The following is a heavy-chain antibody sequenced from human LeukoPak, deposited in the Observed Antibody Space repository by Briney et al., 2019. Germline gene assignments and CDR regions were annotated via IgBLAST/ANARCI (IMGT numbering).Heavy chain of an antibody. CDR3: ARGVEPPAANTSAY. Sequence: PGGSLRLSCAASGFTVINNDMTWVRQAPGKGLEWVSVLYSDGNTKYADSVQGRFTISRDNSKNTLYLEMNSLSPDDTAVHYCARGVEPPAANTSAYWGQGTLVTVSS. D-gene: IGHD2-2*01. V-gene: IGHV3-53*01. CDR2: LYSDGNT. J-gene: IGHJ4*02. CDR1: GFTVINND.